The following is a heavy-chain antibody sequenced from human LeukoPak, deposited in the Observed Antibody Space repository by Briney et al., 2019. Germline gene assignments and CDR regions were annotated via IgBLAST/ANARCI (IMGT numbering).Heavy chain of an antibody. CDR3: ARDGLRFLEWLRGSWFDP. J-gene: IGHJ5*02. CDR2: ISAYNGNT. CDR1: GYTFTSYG. Sequence: ASVRVSCKASGYTFTSYGISWVRQAPGQGLEWMGWISAYNGNTNYAQKLQGRVTMTTGTSTSTAYMELRSLRSDDTAVYYCARDGLRFLEWLRGSWFDPWGQGTLVTVSS. V-gene: IGHV1-18*01. D-gene: IGHD3-3*01.